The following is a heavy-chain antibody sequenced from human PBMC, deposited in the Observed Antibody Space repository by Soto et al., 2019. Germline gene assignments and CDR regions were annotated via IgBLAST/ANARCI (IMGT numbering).Heavy chain of an antibody. Sequence: SVKVSCKASGGTFSSYAISWVRQAPGKGLEWMGGIIPIFGTANYAQKFQGRVTITADESTSTAYMELSSLRSEDTAVYYCGRDVDLRVNWFDPWGQGTLVTVSS. CDR1: GGTFSSYA. CDR2: IIPIFGTA. V-gene: IGHV1-69*13. D-gene: IGHD3-3*01. CDR3: GRDVDLRVNWFDP. J-gene: IGHJ5*02.